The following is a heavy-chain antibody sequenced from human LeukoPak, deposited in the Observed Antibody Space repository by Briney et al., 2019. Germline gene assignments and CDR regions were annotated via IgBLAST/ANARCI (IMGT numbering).Heavy chain of an antibody. CDR3: ARHQDYGGYPLDY. CDR2: IYNSGST. J-gene: IGHJ4*02. Sequence: SETLSLTCTVSGGSISSSSYYWGWIRQPPGKGLEWIGSIYNSGSTYHNPSLKSRVTISIDTSKNQFSLNLRSVTAADSAVYYCARHQDYGGYPLDYWGQGTLVTVSS. CDR1: GGSISSSSYY. V-gene: IGHV4-39*01. D-gene: IGHD4-17*01.